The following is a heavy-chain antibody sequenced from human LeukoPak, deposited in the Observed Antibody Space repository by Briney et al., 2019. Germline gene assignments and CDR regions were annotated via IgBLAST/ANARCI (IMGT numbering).Heavy chain of an antibody. CDR2: IGGSGSRT. Sequence: GGSPRLSRAASGFAFSSYVMSWGRQAPGQRLEWGSGIGGSGSRTYYADSVKGRFTISRDNSRDTLYLQMNSLRAEDTAIYYCAKKYGVTVYGSGLNYFDYWGQGTLVTVSS. J-gene: IGHJ4*02. CDR3: AKKYGVTVYGSGLNYFDY. CDR1: GFAFSSYV. D-gene: IGHD6-19*01. V-gene: IGHV3-23*01.